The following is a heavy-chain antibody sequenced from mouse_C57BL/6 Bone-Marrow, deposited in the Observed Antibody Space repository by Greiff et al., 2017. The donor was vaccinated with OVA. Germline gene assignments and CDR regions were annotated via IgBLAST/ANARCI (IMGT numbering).Heavy chain of an antibody. Sequence: VQLKQSGPVLVKPGASVKMSCKASGYTFTDYYMNWVKQSHGKSLEWIGVINPYNGGTSYNQKFKGKATLTVDKSSSTAYMELNSLTSEDSAVYYCAINDGYYIYYAMDYWGQGTSVTVSS. J-gene: IGHJ4*01. V-gene: IGHV1-19*01. CDR3: AINDGYYIYYAMDY. CDR1: GYTFTDYY. D-gene: IGHD2-3*01. CDR2: INPYNGGT.